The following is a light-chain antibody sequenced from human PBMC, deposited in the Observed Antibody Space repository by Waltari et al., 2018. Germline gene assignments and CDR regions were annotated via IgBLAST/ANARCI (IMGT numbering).Light chain of an antibody. J-gene: IGLJ7*01. CDR2: EDS. CDR3: GTWESSLSGAV. Sequence: QSVLTQPPSVSAAPGQRVTISCSGGHPNIGNNYVSWYRQFPGTAPKLLIYEDSERPSGVPGRFSGSKSGTSATLDITGLQAGDEADYYCGTWESSLSGAVFGGGTHLTVL. CDR1: HPNIGNNY. V-gene: IGLV1-51*02.